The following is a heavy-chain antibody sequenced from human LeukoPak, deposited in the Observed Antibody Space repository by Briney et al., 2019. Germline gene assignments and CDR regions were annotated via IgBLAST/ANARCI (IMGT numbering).Heavy chain of an antibody. CDR1: GYTFTSYD. V-gene: IGHV1-8*01. CDR3: ASFPFYYGSGSYYNVDYYYGMDV. CDR2: MNPNSGNT. D-gene: IGHD3-10*01. Sequence: ASVTVSCTASGYTFTSYDINWVRQAPGQGLEWMGWMNPNSGNTCYAQKFQGRVTMTRNTSISTAYMELSSLRSEDTAVYYCASFPFYYGSGSYYNVDYYYGMDVWGQGTTVTVSS. J-gene: IGHJ6*02.